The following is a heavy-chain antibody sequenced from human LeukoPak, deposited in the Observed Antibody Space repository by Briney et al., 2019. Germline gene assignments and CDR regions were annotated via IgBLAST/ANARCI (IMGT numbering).Heavy chain of an antibody. CDR3: ARDRVVVPAYYGMDV. J-gene: IGHJ6*02. CDR1: GGSVSNYAYY. D-gene: IGHD2-21*02. V-gene: IGHV4-61*08. Sequence: SETLSLTCTVSGGSVSNYAYYWSWIRQPPGKGLEWIGHIYYSGSTNYNPSLKSRVTISIDTSKNQFSLKLTSVTAADTAVYYCARDRVVVPAYYGMDVWGQGTTVTVSS. CDR2: IYYSGST.